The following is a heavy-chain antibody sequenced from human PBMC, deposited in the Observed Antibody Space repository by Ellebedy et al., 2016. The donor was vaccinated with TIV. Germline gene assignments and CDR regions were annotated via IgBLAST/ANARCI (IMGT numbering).Heavy chain of an antibody. V-gene: IGHV3-7*01. Sequence: GESLKISCAASGFPFSSFWMSWVRPAPGKGMEWVANTKEDGSEKYYVDSVRGRFTISRDNAKNSLYLQMNSMRAEDTAVYYCARDRGYDTFDYWGQGILVTVSS. J-gene: IGHJ4*02. CDR3: ARDRGYDTFDY. D-gene: IGHD5-12*01. CDR2: TKEDGSEK. CDR1: GFPFSSFW.